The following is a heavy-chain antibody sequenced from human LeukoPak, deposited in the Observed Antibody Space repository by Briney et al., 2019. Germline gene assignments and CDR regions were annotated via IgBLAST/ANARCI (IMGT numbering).Heavy chain of an antibody. CDR1: GFTFSDYY. CDR2: ISSSSSYT. CDR3: ARWNSGWEFDY. D-gene: IGHD6-19*01. J-gene: IGHJ4*02. V-gene: IGHV3-11*03. Sequence: PGGSLRLSCAASGFTFSDYYMSWIRQAPGKGLEWVSYISSSSSYTNYADSVKGRFTISRDNAKNSLYLQMNSLRAEDTAVYYCARWNSGWEFDYWGQGTLVSVSS.